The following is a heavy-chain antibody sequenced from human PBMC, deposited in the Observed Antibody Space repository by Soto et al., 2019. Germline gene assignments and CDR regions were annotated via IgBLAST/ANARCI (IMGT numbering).Heavy chain of an antibody. CDR1: GFSLSGDGVG. J-gene: IGHJ3*02. Sequence: QITLKESGPPLVKPTQSLTLTCTVSGFSLSGDGVGVGWIRQPPGKALEWLALIYWDDDQRYSPSLKTRLTITKDTSKTQVVLTMTNMDPVDTATYYCAHAFGGTRWPYDAFDIWGQGTVVTVSS. CDR3: AHAFGGTRWPYDAFDI. CDR2: IYWDDDQ. V-gene: IGHV2-5*02. D-gene: IGHD3-3*02.